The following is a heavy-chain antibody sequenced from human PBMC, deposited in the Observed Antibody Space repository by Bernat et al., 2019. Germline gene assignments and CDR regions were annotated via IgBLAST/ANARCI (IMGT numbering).Heavy chain of an antibody. CDR3: ARERFVIAAAGKPDDY. Sequence: QVQLQESGPGLVKPSETLSLTCAVSGYSISSGYYWGWIRQPPGKGLEWIGSIYHSGSTYYNPSLKSRVTISVDTSKNQFSLKLSSVTAEDTAVYYCARERFVIAAAGKPDDYWGQGTLVTVSS. V-gene: IGHV4-38-2*02. CDR2: IYHSGST. D-gene: IGHD6-13*01. J-gene: IGHJ4*02. CDR1: GYSISSGYY.